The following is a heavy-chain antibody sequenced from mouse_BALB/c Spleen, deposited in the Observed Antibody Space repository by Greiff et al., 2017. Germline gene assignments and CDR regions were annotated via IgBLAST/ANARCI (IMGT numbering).Heavy chain of an antibody. CDR1: GYSITSGYY. Sequence: DVKLQESGPGLVKPSQSLSLTCSVTGYSITSGYYWNWIRQFPGNKLEWMGYISYDGSNNYNPSLKNRISITRDTSKNQFFLKLNSVTTEDTATYYCAREDGNYSWFAYWGQGTLVTVSA. CDR3: AREDGNYSWFAY. J-gene: IGHJ3*01. CDR2: ISYDGSN. V-gene: IGHV3-6*02. D-gene: IGHD2-1*01.